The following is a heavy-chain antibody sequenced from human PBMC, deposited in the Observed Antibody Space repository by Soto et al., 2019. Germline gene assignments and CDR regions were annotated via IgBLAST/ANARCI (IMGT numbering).Heavy chain of an antibody. Sequence: EVQLVESGGGLVQPGGSLRLSCAASGFTFSSYSMNWVRQAPGKGLEWVSYISSSSSTIYYADSVKGRFTISRDNAKNSLYLQMNSLRDEDTAVYYCAREREENVLRFLEWPKLGDYYYGMDVWGQGTTVTVSS. V-gene: IGHV3-48*02. D-gene: IGHD3-3*01. J-gene: IGHJ6*02. CDR2: ISSSSSTI. CDR3: AREREENVLRFLEWPKLGDYYYGMDV. CDR1: GFTFSSYS.